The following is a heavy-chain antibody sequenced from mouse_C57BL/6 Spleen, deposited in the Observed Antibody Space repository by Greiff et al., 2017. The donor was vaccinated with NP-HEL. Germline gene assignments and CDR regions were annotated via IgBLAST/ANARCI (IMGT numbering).Heavy chain of an antibody. CDR3: AMRGGGGYYDYDGVYWYFDV. CDR2: IHPSDSDT. J-gene: IGHJ1*03. Sequence: VKLQQPGAELVKPGASVKVSCKASGYTFTSYWMHWVKQRPGQGLEWIGRIHPSDSDTNYNQKFKGKATLTVDKSSSTAYMQLSSLTSEDSAVYYCAMRGGGGYYDYDGVYWYFDVWGTGTTVTVSS. D-gene: IGHD2-4*01. V-gene: IGHV1-74*01. CDR1: GYTFTSYW.